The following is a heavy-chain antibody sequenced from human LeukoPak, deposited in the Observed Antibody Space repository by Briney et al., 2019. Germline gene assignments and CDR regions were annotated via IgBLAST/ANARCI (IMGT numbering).Heavy chain of an antibody. CDR2: INPSGGST. CDR3: ARDRDSGSYFLAYYYYYYYMDV. V-gene: IGHV1-46*01. D-gene: IGHD1-26*01. Sequence: ASVKVSCKASGYTFTSYYMHWVRQAPGQGLEWMGIINPSGGSTSYAQKFQGRVTMTRDMSTSTVYMELSSLRSEDTAVYYCARDRDSGSYFLAYYYYYYYMDVWGKGTTVTVSS. CDR1: GYTFTSYY. J-gene: IGHJ6*03.